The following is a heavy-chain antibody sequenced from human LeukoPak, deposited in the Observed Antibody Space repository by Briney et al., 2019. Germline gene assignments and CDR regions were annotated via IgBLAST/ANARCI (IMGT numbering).Heavy chain of an antibody. V-gene: IGHV1-2*02. CDR2: INPNSGGT. D-gene: IGHD3-22*01. CDR1: GYTFTDYY. CDR3: ARASYYYDSSGYPGYYFDY. Sequence: ASVTVSCKASGYTFTDYYMHWVRQAPGPGIEWMGWINPNSGGTNYAQKLQGRVIMTRDTSISTACMELSRLRSDDTAVYYCARASYYYDSSGYPGYYFDYWGQGTLVTVSS. J-gene: IGHJ4*02.